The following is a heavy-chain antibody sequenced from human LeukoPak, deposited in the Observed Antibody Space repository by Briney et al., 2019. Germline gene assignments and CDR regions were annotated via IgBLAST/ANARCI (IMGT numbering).Heavy chain of an antibody. CDR2: IKEDGSEK. D-gene: IGHD5-24*01. Sequence: GGSLRLSCAASGFTFTSYWMSWVRQAPGKGLEWVANIKEDGSEKEYVDSAEGRFAISRDNAKNSLYLQMNSLRAEDTAVYYCARWRGQQSEFVYWGQGTLVTVSS. CDR1: GFTFTSYW. J-gene: IGHJ4*02. V-gene: IGHV3-7*01. CDR3: ARWRGQQSEFVY.